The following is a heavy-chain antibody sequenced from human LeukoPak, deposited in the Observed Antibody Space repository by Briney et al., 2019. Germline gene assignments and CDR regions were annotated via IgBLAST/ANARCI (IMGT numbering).Heavy chain of an antibody. Sequence: VSVKVSCKASGYTFTSYGISWARQAPGQGLEWMGWISGSTGNTKYVEKFQGRLTVTADTSTGTAYLDLTKLRIDDTAVYFCARSGRGTYFYFDLWGQGTLVTVSS. D-gene: IGHD1-26*01. J-gene: IGHJ4*02. CDR3: ARSGRGTYFYFDL. CDR1: GYTFTSYG. CDR2: ISGSTGNT. V-gene: IGHV1-18*01.